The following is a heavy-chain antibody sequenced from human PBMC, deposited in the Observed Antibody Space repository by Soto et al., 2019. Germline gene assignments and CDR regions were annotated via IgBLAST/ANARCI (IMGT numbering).Heavy chain of an antibody. CDR1: GYTFTRYG. V-gene: IGHV1-18*01. Sequence: ASVKVSCKTSGYTFTRYGISWVRQAPGQGLEWMGWISAYNGNTNYAQKLQGRVTMTTDTSTSTAYMELRSLRSDDTAVYYCARDLGEPTPLDYWGQGTLVTVSS. CDR2: ISAYNGNT. D-gene: IGHD3-16*01. J-gene: IGHJ4*02. CDR3: ARDLGEPTPLDY.